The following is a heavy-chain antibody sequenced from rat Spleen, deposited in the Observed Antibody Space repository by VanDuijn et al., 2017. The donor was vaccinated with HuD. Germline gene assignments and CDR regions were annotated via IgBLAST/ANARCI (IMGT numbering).Heavy chain of an antibody. D-gene: IGHD4-3*01. CDR2: INYDGSST. Sequence: EVQLVESGGGIVQPGRSLKLSCAASGFTFSDYNMAWVRQAPKKGLEWVATINYDGSSTYYRDSVKGRFTLSRDNTKSTLYLQMDSLRSEDTATYYCATQSIIRVPLFDYWGQGVMVTVSS. CDR1: GFTFSDYN. J-gene: IGHJ2*01. V-gene: IGHV5-7*01. CDR3: ATQSIIRVPLFDY.